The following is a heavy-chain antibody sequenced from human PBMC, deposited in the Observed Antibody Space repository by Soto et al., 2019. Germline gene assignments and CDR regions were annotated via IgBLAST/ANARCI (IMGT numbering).Heavy chain of an antibody. CDR2: ISAYNGNT. CDR1: GYTFTSYG. CDR3: ARFMGDIVVVPAAFQRRDYYYYGMDV. Sequence: GASVKVSCKASGYTFTSYGISWVRQAPGQGLEWMGWISAYNGNTNYAQKLQGRVTMTTDTSTSTAYMELRSLRSDDTAVYYCARFMGDIVVVPAAFQRRDYYYYGMDVWGQGTTVTVSS. D-gene: IGHD2-2*01. J-gene: IGHJ6*02. V-gene: IGHV1-18*01.